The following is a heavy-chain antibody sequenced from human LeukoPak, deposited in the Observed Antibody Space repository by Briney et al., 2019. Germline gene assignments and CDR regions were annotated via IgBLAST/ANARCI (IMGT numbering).Heavy chain of an antibody. V-gene: IGHV4-34*01. D-gene: IGHD2-15*01. Sequence: TSETLSLTCAVYGGSFSGYYWSWIRQPPGKGLEWIGEINHSGSTNYNPSLKSRVTISVDTSKNQFSLKLSSVTAADTAVYYCAEAPKYCSGGSCYSFYFDYWGQGTLVTVSS. CDR2: INHSGST. CDR1: GGSFSGYY. J-gene: IGHJ4*02. CDR3: AEAPKYCSGGSCYSFYFDY.